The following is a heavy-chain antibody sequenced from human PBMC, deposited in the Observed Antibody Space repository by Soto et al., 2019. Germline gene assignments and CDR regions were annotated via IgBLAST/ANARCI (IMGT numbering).Heavy chain of an antibody. V-gene: IGHV1-69*06. CDR2: VISASGSV. Sequence: QVQVVQSGAEVKKPGSSVKISCKASGRIFSSFPTSWVRQVPGQGLEWMGGVISASGSVTYAPKFQGRVTMTAVTSAGIGYMELTSLTSEDTASYYCARVGSRDAYNYVLDQWGPGTMVTVSS. CDR3: ARVGSRDAYNYVLDQ. J-gene: IGHJ1*01. CDR1: GRIFSSFP. D-gene: IGHD5-18*01.